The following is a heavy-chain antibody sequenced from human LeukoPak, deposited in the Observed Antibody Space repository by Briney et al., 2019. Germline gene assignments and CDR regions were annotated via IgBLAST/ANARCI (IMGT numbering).Heavy chain of an antibody. Sequence: ASVKVSCKASGYTFTSYGISWLRQAPGQGLEWMGWISAYNGNTNYAQKLQGRVTMTTDTSTSTAYMELRSLRSDDTAVYYCARAPSSTSCSDYWGQGTLVTVSS. CDR3: ARAPSSTSCSDY. V-gene: IGHV1-18*01. CDR2: ISAYNGNT. D-gene: IGHD2-2*01. CDR1: GYTFTSYG. J-gene: IGHJ4*02.